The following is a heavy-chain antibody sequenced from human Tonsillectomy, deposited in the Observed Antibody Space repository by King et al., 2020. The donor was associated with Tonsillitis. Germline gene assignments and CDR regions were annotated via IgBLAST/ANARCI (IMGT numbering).Heavy chain of an antibody. Sequence: VQLVESGGDLVQPGGSLRLSCAAYGFSLSNYWISWVRQAPGKGLEWVANIMQDGSEKYFVDSVRGRYTISRDNAKNSLYLQMNSLRAEDTAVYYCARDTGGGVFDYWGQGTLVTVSS. CDR1: GFSLSNYW. V-gene: IGHV3-7*01. CDR3: ARDTGGGVFDY. D-gene: IGHD3-16*01. J-gene: IGHJ4*02. CDR2: IMQDGSEK.